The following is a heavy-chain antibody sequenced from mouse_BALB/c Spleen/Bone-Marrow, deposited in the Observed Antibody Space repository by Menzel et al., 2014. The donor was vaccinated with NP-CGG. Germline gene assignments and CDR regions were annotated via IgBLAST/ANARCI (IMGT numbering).Heavy chain of an antibody. Sequence: QVQLKESGPGLVAPSQSLSITCTVSGLSLTSHGVHWVRQPPGKGLEWLGVIWAGGSTSYKSALMSRLSINQDNSKSQVFLKLTSLRSHDTAACDCPGEGRGYSGSSWAATDSWGQGTSVTDPS. CDR1: GLSLTSHG. CDR2: IWAGGST. V-gene: IGHV2-9*02. J-gene: IGHJ4*01. D-gene: IGHD1-1*01. CDR3: PGEGRGYSGSSWAATDS.